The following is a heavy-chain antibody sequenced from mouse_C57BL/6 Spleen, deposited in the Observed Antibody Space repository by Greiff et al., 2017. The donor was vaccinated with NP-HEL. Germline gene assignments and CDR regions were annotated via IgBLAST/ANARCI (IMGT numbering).Heavy chain of an antibody. J-gene: IGHJ4*01. CDR1: GFSLTSYG. Sequence: QVQLQQSGPGLVQPSQSLSITCTVSGFSLTSYGVHWVRQSPGKGLEWLGVIWSGGSTDYNAAFISRLSISKDNSKSQVFFKMNSLQADDTAIYYCARSGNHPYYAMDYWGQGTSVTVSS. CDR3: ARSGNHPYYAMDY. CDR2: IWSGGST. D-gene: IGHD2-1*01. V-gene: IGHV2-2*01.